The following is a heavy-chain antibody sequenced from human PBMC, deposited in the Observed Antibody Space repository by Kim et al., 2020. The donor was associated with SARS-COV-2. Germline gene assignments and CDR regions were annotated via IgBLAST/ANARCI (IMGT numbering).Heavy chain of an antibody. J-gene: IGHJ6*02. CDR3: ARHGSRWFGELWIMDV. D-gene: IGHD3-10*01. Sequence: FQGRVTITRDTSASTAYMELSSLRSEDTAVYYCARHGSRWFGELWIMDVWGQGTTVTVSS. V-gene: IGHV1-3*01.